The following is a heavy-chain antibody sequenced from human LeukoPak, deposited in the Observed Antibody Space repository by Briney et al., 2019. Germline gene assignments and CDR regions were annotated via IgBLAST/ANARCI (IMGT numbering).Heavy chain of an antibody. CDR3: ARSPGITGTTWYFDL. D-gene: IGHD1-7*01. J-gene: IGHJ2*01. CDR2: IGTAGDT. Sequence: GGSLRLSCAASRFTFSSYDMHWVRQVTGKGLEWVSSIGTAGDTYYPGSVKGRFTISGEDAKNSLYLQMNSLRAGDTAVYYYARSPGITGTTWYFDLWGRGTLVTVSS. V-gene: IGHV3-13*01. CDR1: RFTFSSYD.